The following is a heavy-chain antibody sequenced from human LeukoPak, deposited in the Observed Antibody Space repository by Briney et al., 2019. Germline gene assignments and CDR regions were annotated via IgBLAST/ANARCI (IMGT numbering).Heavy chain of an antibody. D-gene: IGHD6-19*01. J-gene: IGHJ4*02. CDR3: ARNPVAGDFDY. Sequence: GGSLRLSCAASGFTFSSYWMSWVRQAPGKGLEWVANIKQDGSEKYYVDSVKGRSTISRDNAKNSLYLQMDSLRAEDTAVYYCARNPVAGDFDYWGQGTLVTVSS. CDR1: GFTFSSYW. CDR2: IKQDGSEK. V-gene: IGHV3-7*01.